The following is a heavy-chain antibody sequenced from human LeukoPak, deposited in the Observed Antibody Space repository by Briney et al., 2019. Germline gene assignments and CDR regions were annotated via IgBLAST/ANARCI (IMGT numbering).Heavy chain of an antibody. D-gene: IGHD4-23*01. Sequence: PSETLSLTCTVSGGSISSSSYYWGWIRQPPGKGLEWIESIYYSGSTYYNPSLKSRVTISVDTSKNQFSLKLSSVTAADTAVYYCARESYHGVTLDYWGQGTLVTVSS. J-gene: IGHJ4*02. CDR2: IYYSGST. V-gene: IGHV4-39*07. CDR1: GGSISSSSYY. CDR3: ARESYHGVTLDY.